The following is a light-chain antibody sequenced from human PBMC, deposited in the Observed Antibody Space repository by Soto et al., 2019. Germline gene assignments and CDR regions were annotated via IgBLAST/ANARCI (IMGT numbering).Light chain of an antibody. CDR2: GAS. V-gene: IGKV3-15*01. Sequence: EIVMTQSPATQSVSPGESATLSCRASQSVSNNLAWYQQKPGQAPRLLIYGASARATGIPARFSGSGSGTEFTLTISSLQSEDFAVYYCQQYNNWPLTFGGGTKVEIK. CDR1: QSVSNN. CDR3: QQYNNWPLT. J-gene: IGKJ4*01.